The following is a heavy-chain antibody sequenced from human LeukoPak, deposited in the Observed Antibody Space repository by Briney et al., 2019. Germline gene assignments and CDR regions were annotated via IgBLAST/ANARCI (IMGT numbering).Heavy chain of an antibody. CDR3: TKDYPTPAH. CDR1: GFTFSSYG. V-gene: IGHV3-33*06. J-gene: IGHJ4*02. Sequence: PGRSLRLSCAASGFTFSSYGMYWVRQAPSKGREWVAVIWYDGSNKYYAESVKGRFTISRDNSKNTLYLQMISLRAEDTAVYYCTKDYPTPAHWGQGTLVTVSS. CDR2: IWYDGSNK.